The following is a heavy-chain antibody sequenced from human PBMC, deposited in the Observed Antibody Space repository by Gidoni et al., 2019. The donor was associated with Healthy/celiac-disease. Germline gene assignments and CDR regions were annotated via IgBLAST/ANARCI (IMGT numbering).Heavy chain of an antibody. J-gene: IGHJ3*02. CDR1: GGSISRGGYY. CDR3: ARGSYYDSSGYPQDAFDI. V-gene: IGHV4-31*01. D-gene: IGHD3-22*01. CDR2: IYYSGRT. Sequence: QVQLQESGPGLVKPSQTLSLTCTVSGGSISRGGYYWSWIRQHPGKGLEWIGYIYYSGRTYYNPSLKSLVTISVDTSKNQFSLKLSSVTAADTAVYYCARGSYYDSSGYPQDAFDIWGQGTMVTVSS.